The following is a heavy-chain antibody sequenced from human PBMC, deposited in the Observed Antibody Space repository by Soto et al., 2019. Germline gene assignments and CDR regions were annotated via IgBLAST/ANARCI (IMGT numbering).Heavy chain of an antibody. V-gene: IGHV3-11*05. J-gene: IGHJ4*02. CDR1: GFTFSDYY. CDR3: ARDAYYYESGSYFAD. Sequence: QVQLVESGGGLVKPGGSLRLSCAASGFTFSDYYMSWIRQAPGKGLEWVSYISSSSSYTNYADSVKGRFTISRDNAKNSLYPQMNSLRAENTAVYYCARDAYYYESGSYFADLGQGTLCTVSS. CDR2: ISSSSSYT. D-gene: IGHD3-10*01.